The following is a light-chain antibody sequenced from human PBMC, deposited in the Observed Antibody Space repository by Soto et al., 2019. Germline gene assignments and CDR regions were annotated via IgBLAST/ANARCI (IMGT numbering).Light chain of an antibody. Sequence: EIVLTQSPGTLSLSPGERATLSCRASQSVSSSYLAWYQQKPGRAPRLLIYGASSRATGIPDRFSGSGSGTDFTLTISRLEPEDFAVYYCQKYGNSPPYTFGQGTKLEIK. V-gene: IGKV3-20*01. CDR3: QKYGNSPPYT. CDR1: QSVSSSY. J-gene: IGKJ2*01. CDR2: GAS.